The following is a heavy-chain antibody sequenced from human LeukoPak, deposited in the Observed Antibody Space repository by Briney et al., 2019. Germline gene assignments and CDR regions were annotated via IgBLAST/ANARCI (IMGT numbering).Heavy chain of an antibody. J-gene: IGHJ4*02. CDR1: GFTVSSNY. CDR2: ICSGGST. Sequence: GGSLRLSCAASGFTVSSNYMSWVRQAPGKGLEWVSVICSGGSTYYADSVKGRFTISRDNSKNTLYLQMNSLRAEDTAVYYCARDFWRYYFDYWGQGTLVTVSS. D-gene: IGHD3-3*01. CDR3: ARDFWRYYFDY. V-gene: IGHV3-66*01.